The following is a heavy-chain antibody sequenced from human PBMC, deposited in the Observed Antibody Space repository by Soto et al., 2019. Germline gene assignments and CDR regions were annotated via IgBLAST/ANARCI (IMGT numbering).Heavy chain of an antibody. V-gene: IGHV3-33*01. CDR1: GFRFDHFG. CDR2: IWQDVKVK. CDR3: ARDPGQDEAIDY. J-gene: IGHJ4*02. Sequence: QVQVVESGGGVVQPGTSLRLSCAASGFRFDHFGMHWVRQAPGKGLEWVAVIWQDVKVKFYSESVEGRFSISRDNSKNTLYLQMNTVRVDDMAVYYCARDPGQDEAIDYWGQGTPVIVSS.